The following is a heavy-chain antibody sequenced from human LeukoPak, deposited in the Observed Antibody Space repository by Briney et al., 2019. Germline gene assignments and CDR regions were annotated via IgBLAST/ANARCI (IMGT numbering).Heavy chain of an antibody. Sequence: PSETLSLTCTVSGGSISNYYWSWIRQPPGKGLEWIGYIYYSGSTNYNPSLKSRVTISVDTSKNQFSLKLSSVTAADTAVYYCARILRLPTYYYDSSGYYFDYWGQGTLVTVSS. D-gene: IGHD3-22*01. V-gene: IGHV4-59*01. CDR3: ARILRLPTYYYDSSGYYFDY. CDR2: IYYSGST. J-gene: IGHJ4*02. CDR1: GGSISNYY.